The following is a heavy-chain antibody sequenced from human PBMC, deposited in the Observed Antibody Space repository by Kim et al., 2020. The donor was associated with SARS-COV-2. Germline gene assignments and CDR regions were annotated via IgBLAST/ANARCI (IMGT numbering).Heavy chain of an antibody. CDR2: ISSSSSYI. CDR1: GFTFSSYS. Sequence: GGSLRLSCAASGFTFSSYSMNWVRQAPGKGLEWVSSISSSSSYIYYADSVKGRFTIFRDNAKNSLYLQMNSLRAEDTAVYYCARDLGSDNWGGYYYYGMDVWGQGTTVTVSS. CDR3: ARDLGSDNWGGYYYYGMDV. J-gene: IGHJ6*02. D-gene: IGHD7-27*01. V-gene: IGHV3-21*01.